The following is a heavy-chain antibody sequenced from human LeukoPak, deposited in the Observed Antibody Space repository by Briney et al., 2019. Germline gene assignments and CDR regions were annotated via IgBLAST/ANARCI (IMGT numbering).Heavy chain of an antibody. CDR1: GYTFTCYY. CDR2: INPNSGGT. Sequence: ASVKVSCKASGYTFTCYYMHWVRQAPGQGLEWMGWINPNSGGTNYAQKFQGRVTMTRDTSISTAYMELSRLRSDDTAVYYCARETYCSSTSCSNWFDPWGQGTLVTVSS. CDR3: ARETYCSSTSCSNWFDP. J-gene: IGHJ5*02. D-gene: IGHD2-2*01. V-gene: IGHV1-2*02.